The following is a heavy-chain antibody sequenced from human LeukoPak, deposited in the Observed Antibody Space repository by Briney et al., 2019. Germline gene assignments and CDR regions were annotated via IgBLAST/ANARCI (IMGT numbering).Heavy chain of an antibody. CDR1: GFTFSSYA. Sequence: GGSLRLSCAASGFTFSSYAMHWVRQAPGKGLEWVAVISYDGSNKYYADSVKGRFTISRDNAKNSLYLQMNSLRAEDTAVYYCARESSTGGYWGQGTLVTVSS. CDR2: ISYDGSNK. V-gene: IGHV3-30-3*01. J-gene: IGHJ4*02. CDR3: ARESSTGGY. D-gene: IGHD6-6*01.